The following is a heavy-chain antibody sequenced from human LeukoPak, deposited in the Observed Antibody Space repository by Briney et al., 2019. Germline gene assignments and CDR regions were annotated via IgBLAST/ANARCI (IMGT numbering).Heavy chain of an antibody. J-gene: IGHJ6*02. V-gene: IGHV4-38-2*02. CDR1: GYSISSGYY. D-gene: IGHD3-10*01. Sequence: SETLSLTCTVSGYSISSGYYWGWIRQPPGKGLEWIGSIYHSGSTYYNPSLKSRVTISVDTSKNQFSLKLSSVTAADTAVYYCARDSGGIYGMDVWGQGTTVTVSS. CDR2: IYHSGST. CDR3: ARDSGGIYGMDV.